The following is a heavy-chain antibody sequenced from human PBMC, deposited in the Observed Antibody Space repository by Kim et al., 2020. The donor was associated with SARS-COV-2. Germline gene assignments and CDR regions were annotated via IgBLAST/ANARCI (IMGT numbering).Heavy chain of an antibody. CDR3: ARDRRDYYYYYYGMDV. J-gene: IGHJ6*02. CDR2: ISSSSSTI. V-gene: IGHV3-11*01. CDR1: GFTFSDYY. Sequence: GGSLRLSCAASGFTFSDYYMSWIRQAPGKGLEWVSYISSSSSTIYYADSVKGRFTISRDNAKNSLYLQMNSLRAEDTAVYYCARDRRDYYYYYYGMDVWGQGTTVTVSS.